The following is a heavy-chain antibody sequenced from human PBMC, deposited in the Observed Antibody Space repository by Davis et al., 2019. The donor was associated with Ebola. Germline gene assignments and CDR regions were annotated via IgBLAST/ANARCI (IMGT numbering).Heavy chain of an antibody. D-gene: IGHD2-15*01. CDR3: ARFYCSGGSCDAGFDY. V-gene: IGHV4-34*01. Sequence: SETLSLTCAVYAGSFSGYYWSWIRQPPGTGLEWIGEINHSGSTNYNTSLKSRVTISVDPSKNQFSLKLSSVTAADTAVYYCARFYCSGGSCDAGFDYWGQGTLVTVSS. J-gene: IGHJ4*02. CDR2: INHSGST. CDR1: AGSFSGYY.